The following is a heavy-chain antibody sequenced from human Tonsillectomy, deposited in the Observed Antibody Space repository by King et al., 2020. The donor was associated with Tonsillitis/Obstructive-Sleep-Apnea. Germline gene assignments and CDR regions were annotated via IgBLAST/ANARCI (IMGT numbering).Heavy chain of an antibody. CDR2: INPSGGST. J-gene: IGHJ6*02. V-gene: IGHV1-46*01. D-gene: IGHD6-19*01. CDR3: ARDYRAASGWYLRYYGMDV. Sequence: VQLVESGAEVKKPGASVKVSCKASGYTFTTYYIHWVRQAPGQGLEWMGIINPSGGSTSNAQKFQGRVTMTRDTSTSIVYMELNSLRSEDTAVYYCARDYRAASGWYLRYYGMDVWGQGTTVTVSS. CDR1: GYTFTTYY.